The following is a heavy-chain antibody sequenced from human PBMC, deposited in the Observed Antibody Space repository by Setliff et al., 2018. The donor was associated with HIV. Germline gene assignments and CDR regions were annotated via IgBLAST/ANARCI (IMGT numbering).Heavy chain of an antibody. D-gene: IGHD3-10*01. CDR2: ISSSSSYI. CDR1: GFTFSTRA. Sequence: GGSLRLSCAVSGFTFSTRAMSWVRQAPGKGLEWVSSISSSSSYIYYADSLKGRFTISRDNDKNSVHLQMTSLRAEDTAVYYCASSGSGSYINWFGPWGQGTLVTVSS. J-gene: IGHJ5*02. V-gene: IGHV3-21*01. CDR3: ASSGSGSYINWFGP.